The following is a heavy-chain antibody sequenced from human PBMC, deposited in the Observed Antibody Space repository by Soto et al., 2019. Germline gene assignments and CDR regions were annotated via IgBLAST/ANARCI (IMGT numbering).Heavy chain of an antibody. Sequence: KLVESGGGLVQPGGSLRLSCAASGFSFSDHYMAWVRQAPGKGLEWVGIVRKKANSYSTDYGASVKGRFTVSRDDSKDSLYLQMNSLRTEDKDLYLCHSVNSGWAFDIWGQGTMVTVSS. V-gene: IGHV3-72*01. CDR3: HSVNSGWAFDI. D-gene: IGHD3-22*01. CDR2: VRKKANSYST. CDR1: GFSFSDHY. J-gene: IGHJ3*02.